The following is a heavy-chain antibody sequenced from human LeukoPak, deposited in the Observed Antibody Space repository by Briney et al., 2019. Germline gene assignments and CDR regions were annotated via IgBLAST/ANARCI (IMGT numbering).Heavy chain of an antibody. V-gene: IGHV3-7*03. Sequence: GGSLRLSCAASGFTFSSYWMTWVRQAPGRGLEWVANINDDGSDANYVDSVKGRFTVSRDNAKNSLYLQMNSLRAEDTAVYYCASRFCSGGSCYFDYWGQGTLVTVSS. D-gene: IGHD2-15*01. CDR1: GFTFSSYW. CDR2: INDDGSDA. J-gene: IGHJ4*02. CDR3: ASRFCSGGSCYFDY.